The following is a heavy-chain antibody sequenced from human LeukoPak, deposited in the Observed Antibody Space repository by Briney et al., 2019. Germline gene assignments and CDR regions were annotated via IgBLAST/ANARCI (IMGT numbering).Heavy chain of an antibody. CDR2: IIPIFGTA. D-gene: IGHD2-2*01. Sequence: ASVKVSCKASGGTFSSYAISWVRQAPGQGLEWMGGIIPIFGTANYAQKFQGRVTINADESTSTAYMELSSLRSEDTAVYYCARESKRYCSSTSCNDYWGQGTLVTVSS. J-gene: IGHJ4*02. CDR1: GGTFSSYA. V-gene: IGHV1-69*13. CDR3: ARESKRYCSSTSCNDY.